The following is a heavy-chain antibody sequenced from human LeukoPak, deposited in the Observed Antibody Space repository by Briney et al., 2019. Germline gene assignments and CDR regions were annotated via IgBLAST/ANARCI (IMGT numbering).Heavy chain of an antibody. CDR1: GGSFSGYY. V-gene: IGHV4-34*01. Sequence: SETLSLTCAVCGGSFSGYYWSWIRQPPGKGLEWIGEINHSGSTTYNPSLQSRVTISVDTSKNEFSLKLSSVTAADTAVYYCARATSWYFKWFDPWGQGTLVTVSS. D-gene: IGHD2-2*01. CDR3: ARATSWYFKWFDP. J-gene: IGHJ5*02. CDR2: INHSGST.